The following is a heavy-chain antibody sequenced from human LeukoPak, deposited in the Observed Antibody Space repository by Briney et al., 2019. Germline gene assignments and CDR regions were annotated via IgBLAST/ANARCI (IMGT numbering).Heavy chain of an antibody. CDR3: ARQTHPTLDSSGYHFDY. D-gene: IGHD3-22*01. V-gene: IGHV1-69*05. CDR2: IIPIFGTA. J-gene: IGHJ4*02. CDR1: GGTFSSYA. Sequence: EASVKVSCKASGGTFSSYAISWVRQAPGQGLEWMGGIIPIFGTANYAQKFQGRVTTTTDESTSTAYMELSSLRSEDTAVYYCARQTHPTLDSSGYHFDYWGQGTLVTVSS.